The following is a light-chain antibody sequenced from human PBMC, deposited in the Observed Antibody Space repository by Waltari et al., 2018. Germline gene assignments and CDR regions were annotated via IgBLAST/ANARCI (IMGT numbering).Light chain of an antibody. J-gene: IGKJ4*01. V-gene: IGKV1-9*01. CDR2: AAS. Sequence: TQLTQSPSSLAASVGDRVTISCRTSQVIIGYLAWYQQKPGKAPKLLIYAASTLQSGVPSRFSGSGSGMDFNITISSLQPEDFATYYCQQFKSYPITFGGGTKVEIK. CDR3: QQFKSYPIT. CDR1: QVIIGY.